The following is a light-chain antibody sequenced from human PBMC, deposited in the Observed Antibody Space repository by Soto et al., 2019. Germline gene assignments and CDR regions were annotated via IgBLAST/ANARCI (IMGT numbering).Light chain of an antibody. CDR1: QSVSSY. V-gene: IGKV3-11*01. CDR3: QQRSNWPRT. CDR2: DAS. Sequence: EIVLTQSPATLSLSPGERATLSCRASQSVSSYLAWYQQKPGQAPRLLIYDASNMTTGIPARFSGSGSGTDFTLTISSLEPEDFAVYYCQQRSNWPRTLGQGTKVEIK. J-gene: IGKJ1*01.